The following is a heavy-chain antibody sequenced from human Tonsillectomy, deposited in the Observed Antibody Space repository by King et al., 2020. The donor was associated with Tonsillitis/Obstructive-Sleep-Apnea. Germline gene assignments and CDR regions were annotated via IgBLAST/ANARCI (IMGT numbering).Heavy chain of an antibody. V-gene: IGHV5-51*01. CDR2: IYPGDSDT. CDR3: AIFLGYCSGGSCYGSFQH. CDR1: GYSFTSYW. D-gene: IGHD2-15*01. J-gene: IGHJ1*01. Sequence: VQLVESGAEVKKPGESLKISCKGSGYSFTSYWIGWVRQMPGKGLEWMGIIYPGDSDTRYSPSFQGQVTISADKSISTAYRQWSSLKASDTAMYYCAIFLGYCSGGSCYGSFQHWGQGTLVTVSS.